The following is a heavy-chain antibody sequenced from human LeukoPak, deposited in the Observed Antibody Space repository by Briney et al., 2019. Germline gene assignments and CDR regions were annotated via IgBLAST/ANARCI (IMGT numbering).Heavy chain of an antibody. CDR1: GGAFSSYA. Sequence: SVKASCKASGGAFSSYALSWVRQAPGQGLEWMGGIVPIFGTPNYAQKFQDRVTITTDESTSTAYMELSSLRSEDTAVYYCAQGQGAYGDLRGLFDYWGQGTLATVSS. V-gene: IGHV1-69*05. J-gene: IGHJ4*02. CDR3: AQGQGAYGDLRGLFDY. D-gene: IGHD4-17*01. CDR2: IVPIFGTP.